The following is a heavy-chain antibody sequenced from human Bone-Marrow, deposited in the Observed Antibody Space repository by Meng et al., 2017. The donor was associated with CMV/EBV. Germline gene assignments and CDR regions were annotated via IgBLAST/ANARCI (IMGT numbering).Heavy chain of an antibody. D-gene: IGHD3-3*01. CDR3: ARGQFLEFDY. J-gene: IGHJ4*02. CDR2: IYYSGST. V-gene: IGHV4-59*01. CDR1: GGSISSYY. Sequence: GSLSLTCTVSGGSISSYYWSWIRQPPGKGLEWIGYIYYSGSTNYNPSLKSRVTISVDTSKNQFSLKLSSVTAADTAVYYCARGQFLEFDYWGQGTLVTVSS.